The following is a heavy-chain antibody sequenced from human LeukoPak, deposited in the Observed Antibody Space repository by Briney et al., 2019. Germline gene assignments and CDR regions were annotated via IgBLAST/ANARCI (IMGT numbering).Heavy chain of an antibody. D-gene: IGHD3-22*01. J-gene: IGHJ3*02. CDR1: GYSFISYD. CDR3: ARGFYDTRGYDAFDI. V-gene: IGHV1-8*01. CDR2: MNPNSGNT. Sequence: ASVKVSCKASGYSFISYDISRVRQATGQGLEYMGWMNPNSGNTGYAQKFQGRVTMTRNTSISTAYMELSSLRSEDTAVYYCARGFYDTRGYDAFDIWGQGTMVTVSS.